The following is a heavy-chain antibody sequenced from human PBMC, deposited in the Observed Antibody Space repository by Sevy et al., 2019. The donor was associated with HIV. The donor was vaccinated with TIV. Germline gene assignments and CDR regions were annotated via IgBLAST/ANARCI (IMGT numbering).Heavy chain of an antibody. V-gene: IGHV3-49*03. Sequence: GGSLRLSCRASGFNVGDYVMNWFRQAPGKGLDWVGFIRSKAYGETREYAASVKGRGTISREDSKGIAYLQMHRLKTEDTGRYYCTRAMYYHDSGSYYGMDVWGQGTTVTVSS. CDR3: TRAMYYHDSGSYYGMDV. D-gene: IGHD3-10*01. CDR2: IRSKAYGETR. J-gene: IGHJ6*02. CDR1: GFNVGDYV.